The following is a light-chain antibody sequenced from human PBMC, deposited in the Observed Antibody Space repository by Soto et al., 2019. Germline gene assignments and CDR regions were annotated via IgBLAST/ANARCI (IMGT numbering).Light chain of an antibody. CDR1: QSISSSY. J-gene: IGKJ3*01. Sequence: EIVMTQSPATLSVSPGERVPLSCRASQSISSSYLAWYQQKPGQAPRLLISGASTRATGIPDRFSGSGSGTDFTLTISRLEPEDFAVYYCQHCGTSPFTFGPGTKVDIK. CDR3: QHCGTSPFT. V-gene: IGKV3-20*01. CDR2: GAS.